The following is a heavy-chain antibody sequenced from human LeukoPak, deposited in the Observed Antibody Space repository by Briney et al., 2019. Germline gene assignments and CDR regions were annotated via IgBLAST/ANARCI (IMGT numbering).Heavy chain of an antibody. D-gene: IGHD4-17*01. Sequence: GGSLRLSCAASGFTFSDYYMSWIRQAPGKGLEWVSYISSSGSTIYYADSVKGRFTISRDNAKNSLYLQMNSLRAEDTAVYYCARDVWAGITTVTGFDYWGQGTLVTVSS. CDR1: GFTFSDYY. J-gene: IGHJ4*02. CDR3: ARDVWAGITTVTGFDY. V-gene: IGHV3-11*01. CDR2: ISSSGSTI.